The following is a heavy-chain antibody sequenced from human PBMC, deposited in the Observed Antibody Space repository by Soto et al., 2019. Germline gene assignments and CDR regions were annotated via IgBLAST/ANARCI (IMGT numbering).Heavy chain of an antibody. D-gene: IGHD6-19*01. CDR3: AKDKPAAGSQWLVPI. V-gene: IGHV3-23*01. CDR1: GFTFSNCA. Sequence: PGGSLRLFCAASGFTFSNCAMTWVRQAPGMGLQWVSAISDSGGSTYYADSVRGRFTISRDNSKNTLYLQLNSLGAEDTAVYYCAKDKPAAGSQWLVPIWGRGTLVTVSS. J-gene: IGHJ4*02. CDR2: ISDSGGST.